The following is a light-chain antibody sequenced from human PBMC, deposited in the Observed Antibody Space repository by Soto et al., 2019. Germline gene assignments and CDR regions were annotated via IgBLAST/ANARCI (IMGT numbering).Light chain of an antibody. CDR1: SSDVGGYNY. Sequence: QSALTQPASVSGSPGQSITISCTGTSSDVGGYNYVSWYQQHPGKAPNLMIYEVSNRPSGVSNRFSGSKSGNTASLTISGLQAEDEADYYCSSYTSSSPYVVGTGTKVTVL. V-gene: IGLV2-14*01. J-gene: IGLJ1*01. CDR3: SSYTSSSPYV. CDR2: EVS.